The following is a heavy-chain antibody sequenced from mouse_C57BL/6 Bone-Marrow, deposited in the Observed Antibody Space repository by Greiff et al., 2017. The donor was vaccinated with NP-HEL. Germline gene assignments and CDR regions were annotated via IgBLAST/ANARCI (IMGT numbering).Heavy chain of an antibody. CDR1: GFTFSSYA. CDR3: ARDVLTY. Sequence: EVQLMESGGGLVKPGGSLKLSCAASGFTFSSYAMSWVRQTPEKRLEWVATISDGGSYTYYPDNVKGRFTISRDNAKNNLYLQMSHLKSEDTAMYYCARDVLTYWGQGTLVTVSA. J-gene: IGHJ3*01. V-gene: IGHV5-4*01. CDR2: ISDGGSYT.